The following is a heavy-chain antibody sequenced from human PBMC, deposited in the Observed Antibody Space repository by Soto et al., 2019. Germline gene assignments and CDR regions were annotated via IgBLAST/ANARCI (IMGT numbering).Heavy chain of an antibody. CDR3: AREREHSSGWYPDY. J-gene: IGHJ4*02. V-gene: IGHV1-18*01. Sequence: EASVKVSCKASGYTFTSYGISWVRQAPGQGLEWMGWISAYNGNTNYAQKLQGRVTMTTDTSTSTAYMELRSLRSDDTAVYYCAREREHSSGWYPDYWGQGTPVTVSS. CDR1: GYTFTSYG. CDR2: ISAYNGNT. D-gene: IGHD6-19*01.